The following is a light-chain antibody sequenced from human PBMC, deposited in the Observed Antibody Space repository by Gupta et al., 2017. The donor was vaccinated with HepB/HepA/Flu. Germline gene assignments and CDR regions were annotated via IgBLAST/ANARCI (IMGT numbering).Light chain of an antibody. Sequence: DIVMTQSPDSLAVSLGERATINFKSSQSVLYSSNNKNYLAWYQQKPGQPPNLLIQWASNRESGGPDRFSGGGYWTDFTLTISRRQDEDVAVYYGQQYFSTNTFGQGTRLEIK. CDR1: QSVLYSSNNKNY. J-gene: IGKJ5*01. CDR3: QQYFSTNT. CDR2: WAS. V-gene: IGKV4-1*01.